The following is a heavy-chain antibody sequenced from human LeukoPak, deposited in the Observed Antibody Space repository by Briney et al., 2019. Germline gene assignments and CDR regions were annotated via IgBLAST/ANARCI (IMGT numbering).Heavy chain of an antibody. V-gene: IGHV4-59*01. Sequence: PSGTLSLTCAVTSGSISNNWWTWVRQPPGKGLEWIGYIYYSGSTNYNPSLKSRVTISVDTSKNQFSLKLSSVTAADTAVYYCARGIAYYDFWSGYYPKRFDYWGQGTLVTVSS. CDR3: ARGIAYYDFWSGYYPKRFDY. D-gene: IGHD3-3*01. CDR1: SGSISNNW. CDR2: IYYSGST. J-gene: IGHJ4*02.